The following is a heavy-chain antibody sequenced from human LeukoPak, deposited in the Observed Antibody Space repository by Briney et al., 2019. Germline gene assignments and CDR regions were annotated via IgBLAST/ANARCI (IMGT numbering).Heavy chain of an antibody. CDR2: INSDGSST. J-gene: IGHJ4*02. CDR3: ASLLLWFGETGDY. D-gene: IGHD3-10*01. Sequence: GGSLRLSCAASRFTFSSYWMHWVRQAPGKGLVWVSRINSDGSSTSYADSVKGRFTISRDNAKNTLYLQMNSLRAEDTAVYYCASLLLWFGETGDYWGQGTLVTVSS. V-gene: IGHV3-74*01. CDR1: RFTFSSYW.